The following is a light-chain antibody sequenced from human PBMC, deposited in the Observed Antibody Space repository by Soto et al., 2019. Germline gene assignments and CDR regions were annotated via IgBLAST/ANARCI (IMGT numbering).Light chain of an antibody. CDR1: ESISSW. Sequence: EIKMTQSPSTLSATERDRVTIPCRASESISSWLAWYQQKPGKAPKLLIYKASSLESGVPSRFSGSGSGTEFTLTISSLQPDDFATYYCQQYNSYPWTFGQGTNVDIK. J-gene: IGKJ1*01. V-gene: IGKV1-5*03. CDR2: KAS. CDR3: QQYNSYPWT.